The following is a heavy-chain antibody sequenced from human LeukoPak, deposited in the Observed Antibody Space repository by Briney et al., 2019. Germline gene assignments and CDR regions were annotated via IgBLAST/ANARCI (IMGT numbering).Heavy chain of an antibody. V-gene: IGHV1-18*01. CDR2: ISAYNGNT. D-gene: IGHD4-17*01. J-gene: IGHJ4*02. Sequence: GASVKVSCKASGYTFTSYGISWVRQAPGQGLEWMGWISAYNGNTNYAQKLQGRVTMTTDTSTSTAYMELRSLRSDDTAVYYCARDYGDYETLERFDYWGQGTLVTVSS. CDR1: GYTFTSYG. CDR3: ARDYGDYETLERFDY.